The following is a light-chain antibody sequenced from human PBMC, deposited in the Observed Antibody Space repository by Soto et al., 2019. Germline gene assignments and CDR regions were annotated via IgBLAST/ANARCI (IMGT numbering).Light chain of an antibody. CDR3: SSYAGSNNYV. CDR2: EVS. CDR1: SSDVGGYNY. J-gene: IGLJ1*01. Sequence: QSVLTQPPSASGSPGQSVTISCTGTSSDVGGYNYVSWYQQHPGKAPKLMIYEVSKRPSGVPDRFSGSKSGNTASLTVSGLQAEDEADYYCSSYAGSNNYVFGTWTKV. V-gene: IGLV2-8*01.